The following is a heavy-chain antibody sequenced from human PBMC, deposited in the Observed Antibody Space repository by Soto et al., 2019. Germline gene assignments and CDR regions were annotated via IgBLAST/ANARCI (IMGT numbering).Heavy chain of an antibody. CDR3: AHSRCGGDCLRSYSSHYYYGMDV. V-gene: IGHV2-5*02. CDR1: GFSLSTGGVG. Sequence: QITLKESGPTLVKPTQTLTLTCTFSGFSLSTGGVGVGWIRQPPGKALEWLALIYWDDDKRYSPSLKSRLTVTKYTSKNQVVLTMTNMDPVDKATYSSAHSRCGGDCLRSYSSHYYYGMDVSGQGTTVTVSS. D-gene: IGHD2-21*02. CDR2: IYWDDDK. J-gene: IGHJ6*02.